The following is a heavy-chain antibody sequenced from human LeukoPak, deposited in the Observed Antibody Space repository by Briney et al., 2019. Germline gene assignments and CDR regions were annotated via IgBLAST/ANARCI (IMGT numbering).Heavy chain of an antibody. V-gene: IGHV4-59*01. CDR1: GVSFSDYY. D-gene: IGHD6-13*01. J-gene: IGHJ4*02. CDR2: IYYSGST. CDR3: AGGGLRIAAEIDY. Sequence: PSETLSLTCTVSGVSFSDYYWSWIRQPPGKGLEWIGYIYYSGSTNYNPSLKSRVTMSIDTSKNQFSLKLTSVTAADTAVYYCAGGGLRIAAEIDYWGQGTLVTVSS.